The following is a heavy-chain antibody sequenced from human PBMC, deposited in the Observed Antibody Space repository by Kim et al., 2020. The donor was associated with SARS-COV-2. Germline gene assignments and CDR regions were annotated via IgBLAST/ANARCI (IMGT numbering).Heavy chain of an antibody. CDR3: ARDKLLWFGAYYGMDV. Sequence: GGSLRLSCAASGFTFSSYGMHWVRQAPGKGLEWVAVISYDGSNKYYADSVKGRFTISRDNSKNTLYLQMNSLRAEDTAVYYCARDKLLWFGAYYGMDVWGHGNTVTVSS. J-gene: IGHJ6*02. CDR1: GFTFSSYG. CDR2: ISYDGSNK. V-gene: IGHV3-33*05. D-gene: IGHD3-10*01.